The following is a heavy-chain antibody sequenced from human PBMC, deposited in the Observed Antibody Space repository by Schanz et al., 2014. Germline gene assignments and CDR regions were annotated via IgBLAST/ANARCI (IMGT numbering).Heavy chain of an antibody. CDR1: GFTFFGSFA. J-gene: IGHJ4*02. CDR2: ISGSSIHK. CDR3: ARLDSSSWYPRY. D-gene: IGHD6-13*01. V-gene: IGHV3-48*04. Sequence: EVQLLESGGGLVQPGGSLRLSCVASGFTFFGSFAMSWVRQAPGKGLEWVSHISGSSIHKNYADSVKGRFTTSRDNGKKSMYLQMNSLRAEDTAVYYCARLDSSSWYPRYWGQGTLVTVSS.